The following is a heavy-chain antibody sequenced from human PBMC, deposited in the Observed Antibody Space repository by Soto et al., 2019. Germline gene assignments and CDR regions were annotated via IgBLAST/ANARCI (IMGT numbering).Heavy chain of an antibody. CDR3: ARASKRITMIVVVGRDAFDI. J-gene: IGHJ3*02. D-gene: IGHD3-22*01. V-gene: IGHV1-69*06. CDR1: GGTFSSYA. Sequence: ASVKVSCKASGGTFSSYAISWVRQAPGQGLEWMGEIIPIFGTANYAQKFQGRVTITADKSTSTAYMELSSLRSEDTAVYYCARASKRITMIVVVGRDAFDIWGQGTMVTVSS. CDR2: IIPIFGTA.